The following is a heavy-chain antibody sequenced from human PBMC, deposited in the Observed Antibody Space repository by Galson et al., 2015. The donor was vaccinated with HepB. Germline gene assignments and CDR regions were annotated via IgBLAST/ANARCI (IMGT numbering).Heavy chain of an antibody. J-gene: IGHJ5*02. CDR2: ISSSSSTI. CDR3: ARRFED. CDR1: GFTFSSYN. V-gene: IGHV3-48*04. Sequence: SLRLSCAASGFTFSSYNMNWVRQAPGKGLEWVSYISSSSSTIYYADSVKGRFTISRDNAKNSLYLQMNSLRAEDTAVYYCARRFEDWGQGTLVTVSS.